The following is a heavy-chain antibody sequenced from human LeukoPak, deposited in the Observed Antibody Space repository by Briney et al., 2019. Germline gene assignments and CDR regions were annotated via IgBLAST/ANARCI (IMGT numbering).Heavy chain of an antibody. CDR1: GFTFSSYA. CDR2: ISGSGGST. D-gene: IGHD3-3*01. J-gene: IGHJ4*02. CDR3: AKDYDFWSGYFY. Sequence: GGSLRLSCAASGFTFSSYAMSWVRQAPGKGLEWVSAISGSGGSTYYADSVKGRFIISRDNSKNTLYLQMNSLRAEDTAVYYCAKDYDFWSGYFYWGQGTLVTVSS. V-gene: IGHV3-23*01.